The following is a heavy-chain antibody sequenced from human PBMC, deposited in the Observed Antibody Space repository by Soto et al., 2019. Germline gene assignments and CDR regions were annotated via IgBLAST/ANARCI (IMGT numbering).Heavy chain of an antibody. CDR2: IYWNDDK. Sequence: SGPTLVNPTQTLTLTCTFSGFSLSTSGVGVGWIRQPPGKALEWLALIYWNDDKRYSPSLKSRLTITKDTSKNQVVLTMTNMDPVDTATYYCAHRGAENSRSYFDYWGQGTLVTVSS. CDR3: AHRGAENSRSYFDY. D-gene: IGHD6-6*01. CDR1: GFSLSTSGVG. J-gene: IGHJ4*02. V-gene: IGHV2-5*01.